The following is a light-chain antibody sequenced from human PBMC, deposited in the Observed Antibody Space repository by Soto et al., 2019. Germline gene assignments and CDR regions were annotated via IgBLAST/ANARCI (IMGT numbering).Light chain of an antibody. CDR1: QSVSGRH. V-gene: IGKV3-20*01. Sequence: EIVLTQSPGTLSLSPGERATLSCRASQSVSGRHLAWYQHISGQAPRLLIHGASSRATGIPDRFSGSGSGTDFTLTISRLEPEDFAVYDWQQFGSSISWTFGQGTKADIK. CDR2: GAS. CDR3: QQFGSSISWT. J-gene: IGKJ1*01.